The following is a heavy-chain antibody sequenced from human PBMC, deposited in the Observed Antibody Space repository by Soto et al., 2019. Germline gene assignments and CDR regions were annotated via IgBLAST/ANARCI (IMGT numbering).Heavy chain of an antibody. CDR1: GFTFSSYA. Sequence: EVQLLESGGGLVQPGGSLRLSCAASGFTFSSYAMSWVRQAPGKGLEWVSAISGSGGSTYYADSVKGRFTISRDNSKNTLYLQMNRLRAEDTAVYYCAKAQVVVITLFDYWGQGTLVTVSS. CDR2: ISGSGGST. J-gene: IGHJ4*02. V-gene: IGHV3-23*01. D-gene: IGHD3-22*01. CDR3: AKAQVVVITLFDY.